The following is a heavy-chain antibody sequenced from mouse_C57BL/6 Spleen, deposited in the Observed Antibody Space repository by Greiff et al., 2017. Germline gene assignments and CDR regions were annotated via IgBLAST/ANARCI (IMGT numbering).Heavy chain of an antibody. CDR1: GFTFSDYY. CDR2: ISNGGGST. CDR3: ARHYYGSSRYFDV. Sequence: EVMLVESGGGLVQPGGSLKLSCAASGFTFSDYYMYWVRQTPEKRLEWVAYISNGGGSTYYPDTVKGRFTISRDNAKNTLYLQMSRLKSEDTAMSYCARHYYGSSRYFDVWGTGTTVTVSS. J-gene: IGHJ1*03. V-gene: IGHV5-12*01. D-gene: IGHD1-1*01.